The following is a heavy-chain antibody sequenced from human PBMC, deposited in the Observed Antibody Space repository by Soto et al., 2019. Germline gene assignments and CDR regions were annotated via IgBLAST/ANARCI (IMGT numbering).Heavy chain of an antibody. Sequence: SETLSLTCTVSGGSISSSSYYWGWIRQPPGKGLEWIGSIYYSGSTYYNPSLKSRVTISVDTSKNQFSLKLSSVTAADTAVYYCARQGVNYDFWSGYYNWFDPWGQGTLVTVS. J-gene: IGHJ5*02. CDR3: ARQGVNYDFWSGYYNWFDP. D-gene: IGHD3-3*01. CDR2: IYYSGST. V-gene: IGHV4-39*01. CDR1: GGSISSSSYY.